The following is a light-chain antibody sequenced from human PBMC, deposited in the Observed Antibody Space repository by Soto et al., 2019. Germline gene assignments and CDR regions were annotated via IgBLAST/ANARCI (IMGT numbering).Light chain of an antibody. CDR1: QRIRTD. J-gene: IGKJ4*01. CDR3: QQSYKNPHT. V-gene: IGKV1-39*01. CDR2: VAS. Sequence: IQMTQSPSSLSASVGERVTITCRASQRIRTDLNWYQQRPGKAPTVLLYVASTLQTGVPSRFSGSSSWTDFNLTITSLQPEDFALYYCQQSYKNPHTFGGGTRVEIK.